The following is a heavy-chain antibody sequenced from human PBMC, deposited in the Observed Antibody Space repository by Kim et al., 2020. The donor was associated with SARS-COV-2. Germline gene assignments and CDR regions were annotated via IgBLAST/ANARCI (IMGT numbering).Heavy chain of an antibody. D-gene: IGHD2-15*01. V-gene: IGHV1-18*01. J-gene: IGHJ6*02. CDR2: ISAYNGNT. CDR1: GYTFTSYG. Sequence: ASVKVSCKASGYTFTSYGISWVRQAPGQGLEWMGWISAYNGNTNYAQKLQGRVTMTTDTSTSTAYMELRSLRSDDTAVYYCAREGVVVVAGNYYYGMDVWGQGTTVTVSS. CDR3: AREGVVVVAGNYYYGMDV.